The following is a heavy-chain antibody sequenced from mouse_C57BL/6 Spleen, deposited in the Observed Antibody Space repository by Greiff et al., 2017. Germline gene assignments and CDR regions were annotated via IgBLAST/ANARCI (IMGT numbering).Heavy chain of an antibody. Sequence: QVQLQQPGAELVRPGSSVKLSCKASGYTFTSYWMHWVKQRPIQGLEWIGNIDPSDSDTHYNQKFKDKATLTVDKSSSTAYMQLSSLTSEDSAVYYCAVYYDYGIHCDYWGQGTTLTVSS. CDR2: IDPSDSDT. V-gene: IGHV1-52*01. CDR1: GYTFTSYW. J-gene: IGHJ2*01. D-gene: IGHD2-4*01. CDR3: AVYYDYGIHCDY.